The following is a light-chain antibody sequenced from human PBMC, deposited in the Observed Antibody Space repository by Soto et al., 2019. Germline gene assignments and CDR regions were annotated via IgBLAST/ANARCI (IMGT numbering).Light chain of an antibody. J-gene: IGLJ3*02. V-gene: IGLV1-44*01. CDR2: STT. CDR1: TSNIGSNT. CDR3: GAWDNSLKGWV. Sequence: QSVLTQPPSASGTPGQKVTISCSGNTSNIGSNTVNWYQQFPGTAPNFLIFSTTQRPSGVPARFSGSKSGTSASLAIGGLQPDDEAHYYCGAWDNSLKGWVFGGGTKLTVL.